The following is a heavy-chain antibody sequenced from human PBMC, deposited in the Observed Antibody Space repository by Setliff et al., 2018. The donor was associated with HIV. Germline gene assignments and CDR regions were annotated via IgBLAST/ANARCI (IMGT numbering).Heavy chain of an antibody. V-gene: IGHV5-51*01. Sequence: PGESPKISCQASGYSFTNYWVGWVRQMPGNGLEWVGLIWPDDSDTIYSPSFQGQVTLSADKSITTVYPQWNSLKAPDTAIYYCARLSKFYDFWTPNYWGQGTLVTVSS. CDR1: GYSFTNYW. CDR2: IWPDDSDT. J-gene: IGHJ4*02. D-gene: IGHD3-3*01. CDR3: ARLSKFYDFWTPNY.